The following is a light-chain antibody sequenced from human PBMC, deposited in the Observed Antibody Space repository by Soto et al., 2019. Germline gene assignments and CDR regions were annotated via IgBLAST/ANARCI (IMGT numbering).Light chain of an antibody. CDR2: EVS. CDR1: SSDVGGYNY. V-gene: IGLV2-14*01. J-gene: IGLJ1*01. Sequence: QSVLTQPASVSGSPGQSITISCTGTSSDVGGYNYVSWYQQHPGKAPKLMIYEVSNRPSGVSNRFSRSQSGNTASLTISGLQAEDEADYHCSSFTSSITYVFGNGTKVTV. CDR3: SSFTSSITYV.